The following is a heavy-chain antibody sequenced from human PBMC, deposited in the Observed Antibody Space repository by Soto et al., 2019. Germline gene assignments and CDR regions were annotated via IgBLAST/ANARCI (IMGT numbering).Heavy chain of an antibody. Sequence: GXSVKVSCNASAATFSSYAISWGRQAPGQGLEWMGGIIPIFGTANYAQKFQGRVTITADESTSTAYMELSSLRSEDTAVYYCARDSRIAAAGYYYYGMDVWGQGTTVTVSS. CDR2: IIPIFGTA. J-gene: IGHJ6*02. CDR3: ARDSRIAAAGYYYYGMDV. CDR1: AATFSSYA. V-gene: IGHV1-69*01. D-gene: IGHD6-13*01.